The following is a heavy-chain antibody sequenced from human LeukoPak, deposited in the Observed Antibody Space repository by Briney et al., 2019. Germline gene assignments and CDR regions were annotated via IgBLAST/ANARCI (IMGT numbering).Heavy chain of an antibody. CDR3: ARDRVYYDFWSGYSSPYFDY. Sequence: ASVKVSCKASGYTFTGYYMHWVRQAPGQGLEWMGRINPNSGGTNYAQKFQGRVTMTRDTSISTAYMELSRLRSDDTAVYYCARDRVYYDFWSGYSSPYFDYWGQGTLVTVSS. V-gene: IGHV1-2*06. D-gene: IGHD3-3*01. CDR1: GYTFTGYY. J-gene: IGHJ4*02. CDR2: INPNSGGT.